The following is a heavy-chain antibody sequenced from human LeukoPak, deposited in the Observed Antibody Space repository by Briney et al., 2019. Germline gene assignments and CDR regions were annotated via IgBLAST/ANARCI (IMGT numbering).Heavy chain of an antibody. V-gene: IGHV1-24*01. CDR3: ATVDYYRGMPFDY. CDR1: GYTLTELS. CDR2: FDPEDGET. Sequence: ASVKVYCKVSGYTLTELSMHWMRQATGNGREWTGGFDPEDGETIYAQKFQGRVTMTEDTSTDTAYMELSSLRSEDTAVYYCATVDYYRGMPFDYWGQGTLVTVSS. D-gene: IGHD3-22*01. J-gene: IGHJ4*02.